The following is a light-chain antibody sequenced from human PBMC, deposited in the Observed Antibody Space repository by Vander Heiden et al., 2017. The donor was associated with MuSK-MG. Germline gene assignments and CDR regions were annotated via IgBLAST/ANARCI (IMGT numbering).Light chain of an antibody. J-gene: IGKJ2*01. CDR3: QQSYSTPRT. CDR1: QSIRSY. CDR2: AAS. V-gene: IGKV1-39*01. Sequence: IQLTHSPSSLSASVGDRVTITCRASQSIRSYLNWYQQEPGKAPKLLIYAASSLQSGVPSRFSGSGSDTDFTLTISSLQPEDFATYYCQQSYSTPRTFGQGTKLEIK.